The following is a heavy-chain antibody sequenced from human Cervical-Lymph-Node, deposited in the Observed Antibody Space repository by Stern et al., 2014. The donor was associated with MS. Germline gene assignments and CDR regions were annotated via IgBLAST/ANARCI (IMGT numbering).Heavy chain of an antibody. CDR3: ARSMTTVTPYYYYGMDV. V-gene: IGHV3-33*01. J-gene: IGHJ6*02. CDR2: IWYDGSNK. D-gene: IGHD4-17*01. CDR1: GFTFSSYG. Sequence: QVQLVESGGGVVQPGRSLRLSCAASGFTFSSYGMHWVRQAPGKGPEWGAVIWYDGSNKYYADSVKGRFTISRDNSKNTLYLQMNSLRAEDTAVYYCARSMTTVTPYYYYGMDVWGQGTTVTVSS.